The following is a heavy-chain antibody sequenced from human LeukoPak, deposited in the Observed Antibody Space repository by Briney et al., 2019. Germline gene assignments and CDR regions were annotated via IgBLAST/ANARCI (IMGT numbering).Heavy chain of an antibody. CDR3: ARSSAWSPFDY. Sequence: PSETLSLTCTVSGGSISSPSYYWGWIRQPPGKGLEWIGSIYYSGSTYYNPSLKSRVTISRDTSENQFSLQLRSVTATDTAVYYCARSSAWSPFDYWGQGTLVTV. CDR1: GGSISSPSYY. J-gene: IGHJ4*02. V-gene: IGHV4-39*01. D-gene: IGHD6-19*01. CDR2: IYYSGST.